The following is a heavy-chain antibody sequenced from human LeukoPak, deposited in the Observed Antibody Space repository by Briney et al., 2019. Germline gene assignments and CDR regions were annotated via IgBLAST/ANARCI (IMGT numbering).Heavy chain of an antibody. Sequence: GGFLRLSCAASGFTFNNYAMTWVRQAPGKGLEWVSTISDSVSGGSTYYADSVKGRFTISRDNSKSALYLQMNSLRAEDTAVYYCAKDRTGYSYGYFLSPWGQGTLVTVSS. V-gene: IGHV3-23*01. D-gene: IGHD5-18*01. CDR3: AKDRTGYSYGYFLSP. J-gene: IGHJ5*02. CDR2: ISDSVSGGST. CDR1: GFTFNNYA.